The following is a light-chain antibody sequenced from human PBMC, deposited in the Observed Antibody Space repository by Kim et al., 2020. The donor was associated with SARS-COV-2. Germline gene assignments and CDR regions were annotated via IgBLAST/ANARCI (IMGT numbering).Light chain of an antibody. Sequence: DIQMTQSPSSLSASVGDRVYITCQASQDISNFLNWYQKKPGQAPKLLIYDSSNLETGVPSRFSGSGTGTDFTLTINSLHPEDVATYYCQQHAHLPTNTFGQGTKLEI. J-gene: IGKJ2*01. V-gene: IGKV1-33*01. CDR2: DSS. CDR3: QQHAHLPTNT. CDR1: QDISNF.